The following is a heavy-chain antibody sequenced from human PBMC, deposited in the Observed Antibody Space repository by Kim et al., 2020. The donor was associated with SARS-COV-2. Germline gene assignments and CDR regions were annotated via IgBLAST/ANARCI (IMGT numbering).Heavy chain of an antibody. CDR2: ISSSGSTI. J-gene: IGHJ4*02. D-gene: IGHD6-19*01. Sequence: GGSLRLSCAASGFTFSSYEMNWVRQAPGKGLEWVSYISSSGSTIYYADSVKGRFTISRDNAKNSLYLQMNSLRAEDTAVYYCARDSTIAVAGLGDYWGQGTLVTVSS. CDR3: ARDSTIAVAGLGDY. CDR1: GFTFSSYE. V-gene: IGHV3-48*03.